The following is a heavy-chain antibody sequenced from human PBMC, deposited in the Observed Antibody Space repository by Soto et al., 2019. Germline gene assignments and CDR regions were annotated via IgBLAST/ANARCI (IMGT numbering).Heavy chain of an antibody. CDR3: ARSQDIVLMVYAPVRDEDAFDI. J-gene: IGHJ3*02. CDR1: GFTFSDYY. V-gene: IGHV3-11*01. Sequence: QVQLVESGGGLVKPGGSLRLSCAASGFTFSDYYMSWIRQAPGKGLEWVSYISSSGSTIYYADSVKGRFTISRDNAKNSLYLQMNSLRAEDTAVYYCARSQDIVLMVYAPVRDEDAFDIWGQGTMVTVSS. CDR2: ISSSGSTI. D-gene: IGHD2-8*01.